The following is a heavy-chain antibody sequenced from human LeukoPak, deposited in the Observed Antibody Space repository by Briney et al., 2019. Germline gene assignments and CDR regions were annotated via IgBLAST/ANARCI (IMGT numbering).Heavy chain of an antibody. J-gene: IGHJ2*01. CDR3: AAPKQNGNSGSRWYHDL. V-gene: IGHV3-21*01. D-gene: IGHD4-23*01. CDR1: GFTFSSYW. CDR2: ISSSSSYI. Sequence: GGSLRLSCAASGFTFSSYWMGWVRQAPGKGLEWVSSISSSSSYIYYADSVKGRFTISRDNAKNSLYLQMNSLGDEDTAVYYCAAPKQNGNSGSRWYHDLWGRGTMVTVSS.